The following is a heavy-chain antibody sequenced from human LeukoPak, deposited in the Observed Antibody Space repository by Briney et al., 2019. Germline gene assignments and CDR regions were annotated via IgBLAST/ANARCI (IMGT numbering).Heavy chain of an antibody. Sequence: ASVKVSCKASGYTFTSYYMHWVRQAPGQGLEWMGIINPSGGSTSYAQKFQGRVTMTRDMSTSTVYMELSSLRSKDTAVYYCARPLTGPGYFDYWGQGTLVTVSS. J-gene: IGHJ4*02. D-gene: IGHD1-14*01. CDR2: INPSGGST. CDR3: ARPLTGPGYFDY. CDR1: GYTFTSYY. V-gene: IGHV1-46*01.